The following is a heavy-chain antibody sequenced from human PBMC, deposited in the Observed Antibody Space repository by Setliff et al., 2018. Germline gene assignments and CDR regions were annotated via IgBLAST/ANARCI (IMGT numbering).Heavy chain of an antibody. J-gene: IGHJ4*02. V-gene: IGHV1-2*02. CDR2: INPNSGGT. D-gene: IGHD3-16*01. Sequence: ASVKVSCKASGYTFTGYYMHWVRQAPGQGLEWMGWINPNSGGTNYAQKFQGRVTMTRDTSISTAYMELNRLRSGDTAVYYCARVKNVRVYDYWGQGTLVTVSS. CDR3: ARVKNVRVYDY. CDR1: GYTFTGYY.